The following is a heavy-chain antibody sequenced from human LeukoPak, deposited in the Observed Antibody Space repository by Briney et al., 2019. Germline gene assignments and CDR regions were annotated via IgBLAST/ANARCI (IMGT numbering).Heavy chain of an antibody. D-gene: IGHD4-11*01. Sequence: GGSLILSCTASGFTFDGYGMNWVRQAPGKGLEWVSYISSISSTIYYSDSVKGRFTISRDNAKNSLYLQMNSLRAEDTAVYYCARDGASYSNYEGNFDYWGQGTLVTVSS. CDR1: GFTFDGYG. V-gene: IGHV3-48*01. CDR2: ISSISSTI. CDR3: ARDGASYSNYEGNFDY. J-gene: IGHJ4*02.